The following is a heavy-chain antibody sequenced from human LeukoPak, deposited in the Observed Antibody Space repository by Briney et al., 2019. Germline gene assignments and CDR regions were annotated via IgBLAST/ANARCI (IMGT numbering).Heavy chain of an antibody. J-gene: IGHJ4*02. CDR1: GFTFSSYN. CDR2: ISSSRNYT. CDR3: ARDSGSFDY. V-gene: IGHV3-21*01. Sequence: GGSLRLSCAASGFTFSSYNMNWVRQAPGKGLAWVSSISSSRNYTYYADSVKGRFTISRDNAKKSLYLQMNSLRAEDTAVYYCARDSGSFDYWGQGTLVTVSS. D-gene: IGHD1-26*01.